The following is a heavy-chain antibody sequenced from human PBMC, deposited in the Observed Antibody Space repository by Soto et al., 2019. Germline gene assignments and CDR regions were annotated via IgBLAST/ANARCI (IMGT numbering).Heavy chain of an antibody. CDR1: GYTFTSYG. J-gene: IGHJ4*01. CDR2: ISTSKGNT. Sequence: QVQLVQSGPEVKKPGASVKVSCKTSGYTFTSYGIAWVRQAPGQGLEWMGWISTSKGNTNYAQKFQGRVNMTTDTTTRTAYMELRSLRSDDTAVYYCATRSPAFEFWGQGTLVTVS. CDR3: ATRSPAFEF. V-gene: IGHV1-18*01.